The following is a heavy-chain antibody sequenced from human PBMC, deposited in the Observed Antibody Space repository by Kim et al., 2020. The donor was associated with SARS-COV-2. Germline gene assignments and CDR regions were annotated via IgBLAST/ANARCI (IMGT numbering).Heavy chain of an antibody. CDR3: ANLEGSSSWPIYYYYGMDV. V-gene: IGHV3-74*01. CDR2: INSDGSST. Sequence: GGSLRLSCAASGFTFSSYWMHWVRQAPGKGLVWVSRINSDGSSTSYADSVKGRFTISRDNAKNTLYLQMNSLRAEDTAVYYCANLEGSSSWPIYYYYGMDVWGQGTTVTVSS. CDR1: GFTFSSYW. D-gene: IGHD6-13*01. J-gene: IGHJ6*02.